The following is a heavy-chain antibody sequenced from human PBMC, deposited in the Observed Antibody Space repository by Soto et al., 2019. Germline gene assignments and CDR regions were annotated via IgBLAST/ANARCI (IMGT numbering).Heavy chain of an antibody. CDR1: GFTFSGYS. CDR3: ARADILGARSFDY. J-gene: IGHJ4*02. CDR2: ISSGSKTI. D-gene: IGHD1-26*01. V-gene: IGHV3-48*02. Sequence: GALRLSCAASGFTFSGYSVNWVRQAPGKGLEWVSYISSGSKTIYYAESVKGRFTVSRDNARNSQYLQMNSLRDEDTAVYYCARADILGARSFDYWGQGTLVTVSS.